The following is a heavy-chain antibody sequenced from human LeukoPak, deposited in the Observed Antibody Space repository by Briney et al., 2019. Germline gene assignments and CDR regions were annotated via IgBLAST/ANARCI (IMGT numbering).Heavy chain of an antibody. V-gene: IGHV4-39*07. CDR3: ASDYGDYYFDY. CDR2: IYYSGST. J-gene: IGHJ4*02. Sequence: SETLSLTCTVSGGSISSSSYYWGWIRQPPGKGLEWIGSIYYSGSTYYNPSLKSRVTISVDTSKNQFSLKLSSVTAADTAVYYCASDYGDYYFDYWGQGTLVTVSS. CDR1: GGSISSSSYY. D-gene: IGHD4-17*01.